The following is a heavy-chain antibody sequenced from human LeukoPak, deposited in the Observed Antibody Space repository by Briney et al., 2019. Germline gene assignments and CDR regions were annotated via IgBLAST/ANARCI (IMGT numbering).Heavy chain of an antibody. CDR1: GYTFTSYD. CDR3: ARGAGSNHPMDV. J-gene: IGHJ6*02. V-gene: IGHV1-8*01. CDR2: MNPNSGNT. Sequence: ASVKVSCKASGYTFTSYDINWLRQATGQGLEWMGWMNPNSGNTGYAQKFQGRVTMTRNTSISTAYMELSSLRSEDTAVYYCARGAGSNHPMDVWGQGTTVTVSS. D-gene: IGHD3-10*01.